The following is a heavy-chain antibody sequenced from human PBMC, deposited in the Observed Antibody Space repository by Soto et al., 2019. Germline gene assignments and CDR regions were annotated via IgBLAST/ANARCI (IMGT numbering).Heavy chain of an antibody. CDR1: GYTFTSYG. D-gene: IGHD6-6*01. Sequence: QVQLVQSGAEVKKPGASVKVSCKASGYTFTSYGISWVRQAPGQGLEWMGWISAYNGNTNYAQKLQGRVTMTTDTSTSTADMELRSLRSDDTAVYYCARDRGYSSASSPYYFDYWGQGTLVTVSS. CDR2: ISAYNGNT. V-gene: IGHV1-18*04. J-gene: IGHJ4*02. CDR3: ARDRGYSSASSPYYFDY.